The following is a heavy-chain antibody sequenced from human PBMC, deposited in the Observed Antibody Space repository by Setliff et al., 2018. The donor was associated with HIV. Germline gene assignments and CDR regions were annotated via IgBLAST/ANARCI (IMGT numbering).Heavy chain of an antibody. CDR2: FYYSLNT. J-gene: IGHJ4*02. D-gene: IGHD4-4*01. CDR3: AREPDSIPYDY. Sequence: PSETLSLTCTVSGGSISSSSYYWGWIRQPPGKGLEWIGSFYYSLNTYYNPSLKSRVTISVDASRNKFSLKLSSVTAADTAVYYCAREPDSIPYDYWGQGTLVTVSS. CDR1: GGSISSSSYY. V-gene: IGHV4-39*07.